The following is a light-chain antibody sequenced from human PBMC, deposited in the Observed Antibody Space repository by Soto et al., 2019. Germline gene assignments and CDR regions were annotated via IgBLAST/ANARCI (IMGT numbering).Light chain of an antibody. CDR3: AAWDDSLNGQV. CDR2: SNN. V-gene: IGLV2-14*03. J-gene: IGLJ3*02. CDR1: SSDVGGYKY. Sequence: QSVLTQPASVSGSPGQSITISCTGTSSDVGGYKYVSWYQQHPDKAPKLIIYSNNQRPSGVPDRFSGSKSGTSASLAISGLQSEDEADYYCAAWDDSLNGQVFGGGTKLTVL.